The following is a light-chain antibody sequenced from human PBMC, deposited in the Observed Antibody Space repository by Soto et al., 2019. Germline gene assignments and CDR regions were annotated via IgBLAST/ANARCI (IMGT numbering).Light chain of an antibody. CDR2: GAS. J-gene: IGKJ4*01. Sequence: EIVLTQSPDTLSLSPGERATLSCRASQSVSASYLAWYQHKPGQAPRLLMYGASRRATGIPDRFSGSGSGPDFTLTISRLEPEDFVVYFCQQYGSSPLTFGGGTKVDTK. CDR3: QQYGSSPLT. CDR1: QSVSASY. V-gene: IGKV3-20*01.